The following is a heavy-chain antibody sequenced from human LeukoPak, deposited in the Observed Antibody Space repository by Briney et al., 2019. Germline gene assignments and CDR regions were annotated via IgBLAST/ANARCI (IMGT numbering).Heavy chain of an antibody. Sequence: SETLSLTCAVYGGSFSGYYWSWIRQPPGKGLEWIGEINHSGSTNYNPSLKSRVTISVDTSKNQLSLKLSSVTAADTAVYYCARVTRVYYYGMDVWGQGTTVTVSS. J-gene: IGHJ6*02. CDR2: INHSGST. CDR3: ARVTRVYYYGMDV. V-gene: IGHV4-34*01. CDR1: GGSFSGYY.